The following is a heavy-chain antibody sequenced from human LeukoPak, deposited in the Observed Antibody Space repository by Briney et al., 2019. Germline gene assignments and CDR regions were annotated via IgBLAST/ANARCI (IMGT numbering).Heavy chain of an antibody. CDR2: MNPNSNNT. V-gene: IGHV1-8*01. CDR1: GYTFTSYD. J-gene: IGHJ3*02. CDR3: ARFSPIDAFDI. Sequence: ASVKVSCKASGYTFTSYDINWVRQTTGQGLEWMGWMNPNSNNTGYAQKFQGRVTMTRNTSISTAYMELSSLRSEDTAVYYCARFSPIDAFDIWGQGTMVTVSS.